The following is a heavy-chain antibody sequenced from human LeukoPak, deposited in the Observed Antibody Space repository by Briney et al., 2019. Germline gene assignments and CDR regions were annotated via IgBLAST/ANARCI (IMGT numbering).Heavy chain of an antibody. V-gene: IGHV1-2*02. CDR3: ARDDGYCSGGSCPAFDY. CDR2: INPNSSGT. CDR1: GYTFTGYY. Sequence: ASVKVSCKASGYTFTGYYMHWVRQAPGQGLEWMGWINPNSSGTNYAQKFQGRVTMTRDTSISTAYMELSRLRSDDTAVYYCARDDGYCSGGSCPAFDYWGQGTLVTVSS. J-gene: IGHJ4*02. D-gene: IGHD2-15*01.